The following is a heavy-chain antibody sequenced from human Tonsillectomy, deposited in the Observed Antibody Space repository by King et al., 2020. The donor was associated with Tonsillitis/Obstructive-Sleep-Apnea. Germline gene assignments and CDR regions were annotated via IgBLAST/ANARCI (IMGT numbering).Heavy chain of an antibody. D-gene: IGHD6-19*01. Sequence: VQLQESGPGLVKPSETLSLTCTVSGGSISSYYWSWLRQPPGKGLEWIGYIYFSGSTTYNPSLTSRVTISVETSRRQYSLRLTSVTAADTAIYDCARLDRGSGWYEDYWGQGTLVTVSS. CDR1: GGSISSYY. CDR3: ARLDRGSGWYEDY. CDR2: IYFSGST. J-gene: IGHJ4*02. V-gene: IGHV4-59*01.